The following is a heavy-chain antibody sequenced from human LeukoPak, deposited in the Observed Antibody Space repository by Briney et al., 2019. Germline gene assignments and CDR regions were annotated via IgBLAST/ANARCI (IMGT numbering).Heavy chain of an antibody. CDR2: IIPIFGTA. CDR3: ARDPGGYDILTGYLDY. CDR1: GGTFSSYA. J-gene: IGHJ4*02. Sequence: SVKVSCKASGGTFSSYAISWVRQAPGQGLEWMGGIIPIFGTANYAQKFQGRVTITTDESTSTAYMELSSLRSEDTAVYYCARDPGGYDILTGYLDYWAREPWSPSPQ. D-gene: IGHD3-9*01. V-gene: IGHV1-69*05.